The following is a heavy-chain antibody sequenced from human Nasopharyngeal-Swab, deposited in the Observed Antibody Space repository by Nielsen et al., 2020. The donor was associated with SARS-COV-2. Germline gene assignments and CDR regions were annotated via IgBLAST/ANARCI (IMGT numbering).Heavy chain of an antibody. D-gene: IGHD2-2*01. CDR2: ISTYDTNI. J-gene: IGHJ5*02. V-gene: IGHV1-18*01. CDR3: TRGGASRPLFDL. Sequence: ASVKVSCKASGYKFTSYGLSWVHQAPGQGLEWMGWISTYDTNIKYAEKFQGRVAMTTDTSTDTVYLEVKNLSSDDTAVYYCTRGGASRPLFDLWGQGTLITVSS. CDR1: GYKFTSYG.